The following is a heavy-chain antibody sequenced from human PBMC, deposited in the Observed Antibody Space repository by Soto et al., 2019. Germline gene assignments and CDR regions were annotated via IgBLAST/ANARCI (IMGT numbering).Heavy chain of an antibody. Sequence: GGSLRLSCAASGFTFSSYAMSWVRQAPGKGLEWVSAISGSGGSTHYADSAKGRFTISRDNSKNTLYLQMNSLRAEDTAVYYCAREQQLGGRSDHAFDIWGQGTMVTVSS. CDR2: ISGSGGST. V-gene: IGHV3-23*01. D-gene: IGHD6-13*01. CDR1: GFTFSSYA. CDR3: AREQQLGGRSDHAFDI. J-gene: IGHJ3*02.